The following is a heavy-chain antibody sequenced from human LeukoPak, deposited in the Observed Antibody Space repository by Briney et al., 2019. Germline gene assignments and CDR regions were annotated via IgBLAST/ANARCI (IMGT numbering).Heavy chain of an antibody. CDR1: GGSISSYY. CDR3: ARADCSSTSCYDDY. Sequence: SETLSLTCTVSGGSISSYYWSWIRQLAGKGLEWIGRIYTSGSTNYNPSLKSRVTMSVDTSKNQFSLKLSSVTAADTAVYYCARADCSSTSCYDDYWGQGTLVTVSS. J-gene: IGHJ4*02. V-gene: IGHV4-4*07. D-gene: IGHD2-2*01. CDR2: IYTSGST.